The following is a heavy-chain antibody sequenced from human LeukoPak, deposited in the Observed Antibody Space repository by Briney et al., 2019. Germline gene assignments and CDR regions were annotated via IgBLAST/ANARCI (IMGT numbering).Heavy chain of an antibody. J-gene: IGHJ4*02. V-gene: IGHV3-74*01. CDR1: GFTFSSYW. D-gene: IGHD4-17*01. CDR2: INSDGSST. Sequence: PGGSLRLSCAASGFTFSSYWMHWVRQAPGKGLVWVSRINSDGSSTSYADSVKGRFTISRDNAKNTLYLQMNSLRAEDTAVYYCARDPVDYGDYVAYFDYWGQGTLVTVSS. CDR3: ARDPVDYGDYVAYFDY.